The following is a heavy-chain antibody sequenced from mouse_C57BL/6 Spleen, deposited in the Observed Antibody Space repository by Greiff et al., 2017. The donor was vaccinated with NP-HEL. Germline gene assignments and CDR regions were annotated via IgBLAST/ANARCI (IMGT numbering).Heavy chain of an antibody. D-gene: IGHD2-12*01. Sequence: EVKLMESGGGLVQPGGSLSLSCAASGFTFTDYYMSWVRQPPGKALEWLGFIRNKANGYTTEYSASVKGRFTISRDNSQSILYLQMNALRAEDSATYYCARSSLYSSLDYWGQGTTLTVSS. CDR3: ARSSLYSSLDY. V-gene: IGHV7-3*01. J-gene: IGHJ2*01. CDR1: GFTFTDYY. CDR2: IRNKANGYTT.